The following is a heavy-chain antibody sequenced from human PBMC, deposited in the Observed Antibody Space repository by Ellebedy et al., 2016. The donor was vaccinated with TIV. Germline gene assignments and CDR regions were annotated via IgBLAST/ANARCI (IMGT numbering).Heavy chain of an antibody. Sequence: SLKISCAASGFTFDDYAMHWVRQAPGKGLEWVSGIGWNGDSMDYVDSVKGRFTISRDNAKNSLYLQMNGLRAEDTALHYCAKGIFQWYSSNYFDDWGQGTLVTVSS. J-gene: IGHJ4*02. CDR2: IGWNGDSM. V-gene: IGHV3-9*01. CDR1: GFTFDDYA. D-gene: IGHD6-13*01. CDR3: AKGIFQWYSSNYFDD.